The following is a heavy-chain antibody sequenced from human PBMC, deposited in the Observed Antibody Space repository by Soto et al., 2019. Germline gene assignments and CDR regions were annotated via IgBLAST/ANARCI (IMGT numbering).Heavy chain of an antibody. Sequence: GGSLRLSCAASGFTFSSYSMNWVRQAPGKGLEWVSSISSSSSYIYYVDSVKGRFTISRDNAKNSLYLQMNSLRADDTAVYFCARAHSNRPTDYWGQGTLVTVSS. CDR2: ISSSSSYI. D-gene: IGHD4-4*01. V-gene: IGHV3-21*01. J-gene: IGHJ4*02. CDR1: GFTFSSYS. CDR3: ARAHSNRPTDY.